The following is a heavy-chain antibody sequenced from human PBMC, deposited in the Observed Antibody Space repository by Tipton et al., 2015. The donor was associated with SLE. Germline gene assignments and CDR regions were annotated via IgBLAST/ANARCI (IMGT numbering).Heavy chain of an antibody. J-gene: IGHJ3*02. CDR2: INHSGST. CDR1: GGSFSGYY. D-gene: IGHD3-22*01. Sequence: TLSLTCAVYGGSFSGYYWSWIRPPPGKGLEWIGEINHSGSTNYNPSLKSRVTISVDTSKNQFSLKLSSVTAADTAVYYCARHRGITMIVVAPGAFDIWGQGTMVTVSS. CDR3: ARHRGITMIVVAPGAFDI. V-gene: IGHV4-34*01.